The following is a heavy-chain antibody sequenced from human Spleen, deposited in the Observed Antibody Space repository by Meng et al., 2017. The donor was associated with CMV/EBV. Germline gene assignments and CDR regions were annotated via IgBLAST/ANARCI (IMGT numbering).Heavy chain of an antibody. J-gene: IGHJ3*02. CDR3: TTQTGTNVGNAFDI. CDR2: IKSKTDGGTT. CDR1: GFTFSNAW. V-gene: IGHV3-15*01. D-gene: IGHD1-7*01. Sequence: GESLKISCAASGFTFSNAWMSWVRQAPGKGLEWVGRIKSKTDGGTTDYAAPVKGRFTISRDDSKNTLYLQMNSLKTEDTAVYYCTTQTGTNVGNAFDIWGQGTMVTVSS.